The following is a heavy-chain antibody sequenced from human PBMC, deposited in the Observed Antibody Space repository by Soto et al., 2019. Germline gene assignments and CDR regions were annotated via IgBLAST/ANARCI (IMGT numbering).Heavy chain of an antibody. V-gene: IGHV3-74*01. CDR3: ARGPFYSSSWLDY. Sequence: PGGSLRLSCAASGFTFSSYRMHWVRQPPGKGLVWVSRINSDGSSVGYADSVKGRFTIARDNAKNTLNLQMNGLRTEDTAVYYCARGPFYSSSWLDYWGLGTLVTVSS. CDR2: INSDGSSV. CDR1: GFTFSSYR. D-gene: IGHD6-13*01. J-gene: IGHJ4*02.